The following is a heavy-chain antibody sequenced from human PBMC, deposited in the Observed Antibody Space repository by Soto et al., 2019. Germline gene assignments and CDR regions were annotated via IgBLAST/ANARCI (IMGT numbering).Heavy chain of an antibody. CDR1: GGSISSNHW. CDR2: IYHSGSS. J-gene: IGHJ4*02. Sequence: QVQLQESGPGLVKPSGTLSLTCAVSGGSISSNHWWTWVRQPPGKGLEWIGEIYHSGSSNYTPSLKTRVTISVDKPNNQFSLNLSSVTAADTAVYYCVRKDFYDRRFVSWGQGTLVTVSS. V-gene: IGHV4-4*02. D-gene: IGHD3-22*01. CDR3: VRKDFYDRRFVS.